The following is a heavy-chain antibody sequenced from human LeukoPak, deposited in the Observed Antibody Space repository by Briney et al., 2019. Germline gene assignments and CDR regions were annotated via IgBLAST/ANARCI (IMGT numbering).Heavy chain of an antibody. D-gene: IGHD6-19*01. V-gene: IGHV3-33*01. Sequence: PGRSLRLACAASGFTFSSYGMPWVRQSPGTGLEWVAVIWYDGSDKYYADSVKGRFTISRDNSKNTLNLQMNSLRAEDTAVYYCARDYMAGTTRGHFDYWGQGTLVTVSS. CDR3: ARDYMAGTTRGHFDY. J-gene: IGHJ4*02. CDR1: GFTFSSYG. CDR2: IWYDGSDK.